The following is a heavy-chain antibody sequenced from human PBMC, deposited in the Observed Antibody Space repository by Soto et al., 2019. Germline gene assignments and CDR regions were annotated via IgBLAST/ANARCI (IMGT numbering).Heavy chain of an antibody. Sequence: PGGSLRLSCAASGFTFSSYGMHWVRQAPGKGLEWVAVISYDGSNKYYADSVKGRFTISRDNSENTLYLQMNSLRAEDTAVYYCAKGAAAGFYHYYGMDVWGQGTTVTVSS. CDR3: AKGAAAGFYHYYGMDV. V-gene: IGHV3-30*18. J-gene: IGHJ6*02. D-gene: IGHD6-13*01. CDR2: ISYDGSNK. CDR1: GFTFSSYG.